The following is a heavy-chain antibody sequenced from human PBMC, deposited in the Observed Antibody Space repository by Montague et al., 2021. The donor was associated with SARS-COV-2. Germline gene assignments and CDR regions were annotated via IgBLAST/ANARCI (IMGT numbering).Heavy chain of an antibody. Sequence: SLRLSCAASGFTFSNYFMNWVRQAPGQGLEWVSSLSGSSTHKYYSDSLKGRFTISRDNAKNSLYLQINSLRAEDMAVYYCARGYLGVWSGNHYGMDVWGQGTTVTVSS. J-gene: IGHJ6*02. CDR3: ARGYLGVWSGNHYGMDV. V-gene: IGHV3-21*01. D-gene: IGHD3-3*01. CDR1: GFTFSNYF. CDR2: LSGSSTHK.